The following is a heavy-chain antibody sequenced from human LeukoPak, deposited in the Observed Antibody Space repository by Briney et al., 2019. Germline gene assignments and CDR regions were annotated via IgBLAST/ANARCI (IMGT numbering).Heavy chain of an antibody. J-gene: IGHJ4*02. CDR1: GFTFSSYG. V-gene: IGHV3-33*01. D-gene: IGHD3-9*01. Sequence: PGRSLRLSCAASGFTFSSYGMHWVRQAPGKGLEWVAVIWYDGSNKYYADSVKGRFTISRDNSKNTLYLQMNSLRAEDTAVYYCARGPFDWLLHMGFAYWGQGTLVTVSS. CDR3: ARGPFDWLLHMGFAY. CDR2: IWYDGSNK.